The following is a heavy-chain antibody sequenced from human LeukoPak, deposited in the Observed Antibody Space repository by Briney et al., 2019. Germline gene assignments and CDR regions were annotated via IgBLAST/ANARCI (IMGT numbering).Heavy chain of an antibody. V-gene: IGHV3-43D*03. CDR2: ISWDGGST. J-gene: IGHJ5*02. Sequence: PGGSLRLSCAASGFTFDDYAMHWVRHAPGKGLEWVSLISWDGGSTYYADSVKGRFTISRDNSKNSLYLQMSSLRAEDTALYYCAKDILGATSFDPWGQGTLVTVSS. CDR3: AKDILGATSFDP. D-gene: IGHD3-16*01. CDR1: GFTFDDYA.